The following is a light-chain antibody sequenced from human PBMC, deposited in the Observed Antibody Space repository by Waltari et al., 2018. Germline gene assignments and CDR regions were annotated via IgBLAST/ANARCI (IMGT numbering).Light chain of an antibody. CDR2: EVS. CDR3: CSFTSSSTYV. V-gene: IGLV2-14*01. J-gene: IGLJ1*01. Sequence: QSALTQPASVSGSPGQSVTISCTGTSRDVGDNKYVSWYQQHPGKVPKLMIYEVSNRPSGVSDRFSGSKSGNTASLTISGLQAEDEAGYYCCSFTSSSTYVFGTGTKVTVL. CDR1: SRDVGDNKY.